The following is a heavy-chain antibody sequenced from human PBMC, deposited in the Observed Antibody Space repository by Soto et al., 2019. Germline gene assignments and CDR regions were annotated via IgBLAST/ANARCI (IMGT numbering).Heavy chain of an antibody. J-gene: IGHJ2*01. CDR1: GGSISSYY. CDR3: ARRGQSNGYFDL. Sequence: QVQLQESGPGLVKPSETLSLTYTVSGGSISSYYWSWIRQPPGKGLEWIGYIYYSGSTNYNPSLKSRVTISVDASKSQFSLKLSSVTAADTAVYYCARRGQSNGYFDLWGRGTLVTVSS. V-gene: IGHV4-59*01. CDR2: IYYSGST. D-gene: IGHD3-16*01.